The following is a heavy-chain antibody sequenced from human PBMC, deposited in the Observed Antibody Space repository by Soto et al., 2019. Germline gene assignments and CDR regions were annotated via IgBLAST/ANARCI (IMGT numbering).Heavy chain of an antibody. D-gene: IGHD7-27*01. J-gene: IGHJ3*02. V-gene: IGHV3-64*01. Sequence: EVQLVESGGGLVQPGGSLRLSCAASGFTFSSYVMQWVRQAPGKGLEYVSAISSNGGSTYYANSVKGRFTISRDNSKNTLYLQMGSLRAEDMAVYYCARALGYAFDIWGQGTMVTVSS. CDR1: GFTFSSYV. CDR2: ISSNGGST. CDR3: ARALGYAFDI.